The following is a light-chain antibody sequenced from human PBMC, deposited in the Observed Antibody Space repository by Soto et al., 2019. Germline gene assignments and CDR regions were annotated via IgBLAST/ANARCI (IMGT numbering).Light chain of an antibody. CDR3: SSYTSSSTLVV. CDR2: DVI. J-gene: IGLJ2*01. Sequence: QSARTQPASVSGSTGQSITISGTGPSSDVGGYNYVSWYQQHTGKSPKLMMYDVINRRSGLSNRFSGSKSGNTASLNISGVQSEDEADYYCSSYTSSSTLVVFGGGTQRNFL. V-gene: IGLV2-14*01. CDR1: SSDVGGYNY.